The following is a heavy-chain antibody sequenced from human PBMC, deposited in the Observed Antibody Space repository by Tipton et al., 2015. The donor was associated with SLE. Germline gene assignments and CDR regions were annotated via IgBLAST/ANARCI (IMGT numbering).Heavy chain of an antibody. CDR2: IYKSGIT. CDR1: GDSVSSSY. V-gene: IGHV4-59*02. CDR3: ARLEDPFGIFGVPKGWFDP. Sequence: TLSLTCTVSGDSVSSSYWSWIRQPPGKGLEWIGYIYKSGITNYNPSLMSRVTISADTSKNQFSLKLRSVTAADTAVYYCARLEDPFGIFGVPKGWFDPWGQGTLVTVSS. D-gene: IGHD3-3*01. J-gene: IGHJ5*02.